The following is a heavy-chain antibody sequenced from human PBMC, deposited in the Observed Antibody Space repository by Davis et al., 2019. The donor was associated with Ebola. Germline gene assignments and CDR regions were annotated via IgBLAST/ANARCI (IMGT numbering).Heavy chain of an antibody. CDR3: ARVDCSSTSCYWGWFDH. CDR1: GYTFTSYY. D-gene: IGHD2-2*01. Sequence: ASVKVSCKASGYTFTSYYMHWVRQAPGQGLEWMGIINPSGGSTSYAQKFQGRVTMTRDTSTSTVYMELSSLRSEDTAVYYCARVDCSSTSCYWGWFDHWGQGTLVTVSS. J-gene: IGHJ5*02. CDR2: INPSGGST. V-gene: IGHV1-46*01.